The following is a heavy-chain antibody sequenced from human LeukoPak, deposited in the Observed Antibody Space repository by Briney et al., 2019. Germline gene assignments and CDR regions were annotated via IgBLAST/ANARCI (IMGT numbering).Heavy chain of an antibody. CDR1: GFTFDDNA. CDR3: AKDRTSYGYYFDY. D-gene: IGHD5-18*01. CDR2: ISWNSGSI. J-gene: IGHJ4*02. Sequence: GGSLRLSCAASGFTFDDNAMHWVRHAPGKGLEWVSGISWNSGSIGYADSVKGRFTISRDNAKNSLYLQMNSLRAEDTALYYCAKDRTSYGYYFDYWGQGTLVTVSS. V-gene: IGHV3-9*01.